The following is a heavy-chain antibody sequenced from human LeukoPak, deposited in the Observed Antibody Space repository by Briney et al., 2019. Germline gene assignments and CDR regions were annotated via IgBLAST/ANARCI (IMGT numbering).Heavy chain of an antibody. CDR2: INTYNFNA. CDR3: ARERGMEDVSDI. CDR1: GYKFNDYA. J-gene: IGHJ3*02. V-gene: IGHV1-18*04. D-gene: IGHD3-16*01. Sequence: ASVKVSCKASGYKFNDYAIAWVRQAPGQGLEWMGWINTYNFNAIHSQKFQGRVTLTTDTSTSTAFMELESLTSDDTAVYYCARERGMEDVSDIWGQGTLVTVSS.